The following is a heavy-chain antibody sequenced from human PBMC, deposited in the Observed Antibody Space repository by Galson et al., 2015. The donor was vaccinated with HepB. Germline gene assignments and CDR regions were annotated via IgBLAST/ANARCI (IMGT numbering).Heavy chain of an antibody. CDR3: AKDYLPYYDRWGSYSDLYYFDH. J-gene: IGHJ4*02. V-gene: IGHV3-23*01. D-gene: IGHD3-22*01. CDR2: ISGSGGST. Sequence: SLRLSCAASGFTFNYHAMNWVRQAPGKGLEWVASISGSGGSTYYADSVKGRFPVSRDNSLDTVDLQMDSLRVDDTAVYYCAKDYLPYYDRWGSYSDLYYFDHWGQGTLVTVSS. CDR1: GFTFNYHA.